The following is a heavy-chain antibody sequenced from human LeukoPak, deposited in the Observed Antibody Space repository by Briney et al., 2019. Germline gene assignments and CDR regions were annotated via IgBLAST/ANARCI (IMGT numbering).Heavy chain of an antibody. CDR2: ISYSGST. D-gene: IGHD6-13*01. V-gene: IGHV4-31*03. Sequence: SETLSLTCTVSGGSISSGGYYWSWIRQHPGKGLEWIGCISYSGSTYYNPSLKSRVSISVDTSKNQFSLKLSSVTAADTAVYYCARAEQQLGNDAFHIWGQGTMVTVSS. CDR1: GGSISSGGYY. CDR3: ARAEQQLGNDAFHI. J-gene: IGHJ3*02.